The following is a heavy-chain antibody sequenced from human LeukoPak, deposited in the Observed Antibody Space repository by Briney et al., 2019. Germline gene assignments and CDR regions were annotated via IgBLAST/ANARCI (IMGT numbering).Heavy chain of an antibody. J-gene: IGHJ6*03. Sequence: KTSETLSLTCTVSGASISSSSYYWGWIRQTPGKGLEWIGSIYSSGSTYYNPSLKSRLTISVDTSKSQFSLMLTSVTAADTAVYYCANGQTYYYMDVWGEGTTVTVSS. CDR2: IYSSGST. CDR1: GASISSSSYY. V-gene: IGHV4-39*07. CDR3: ANGQTYYYMDV.